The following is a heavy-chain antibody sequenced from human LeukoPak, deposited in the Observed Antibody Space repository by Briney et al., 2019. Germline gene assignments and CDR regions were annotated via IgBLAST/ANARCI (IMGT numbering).Heavy chain of an antibody. J-gene: IGHJ4*02. V-gene: IGHV4-4*07. CDR1: GGSISSYY. D-gene: IGHD2-15*01. CDR2: IYTSGST. CDR3: ARTPCSGGSCYSRLYFDY. Sequence: PSETLSLTCTVSGGSISSYYWSWIRQPAGKGLEWIGRIYTSGSTNYNPSLKSRVTISVDTSKNQFSLKLSSVTAADTAVYYCARTPCSGGSCYSRLYFDYWGQGTLVTVSS.